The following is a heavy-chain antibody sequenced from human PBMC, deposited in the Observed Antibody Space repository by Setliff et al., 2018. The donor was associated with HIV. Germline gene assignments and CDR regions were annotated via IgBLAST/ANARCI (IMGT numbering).Heavy chain of an antibody. CDR1: GYSFANYW. D-gene: IGHD3-22*01. V-gene: IGHV5-51*01. CDR2: IYPGDFDT. CDR3: VRVGGHYYDSSGYYYETYDAFDI. J-gene: IGHJ3*02. Sequence: PGESLKISCQGFGYSFANYWLGWVRQMPGKGLEWMGIIYPGDFDTKYSPSFQGQVTISADKSINTAYLQWSSLKASDTAMYYCVRVGGHYYDSSGYYYETYDAFDIWGQGTMVTVSS.